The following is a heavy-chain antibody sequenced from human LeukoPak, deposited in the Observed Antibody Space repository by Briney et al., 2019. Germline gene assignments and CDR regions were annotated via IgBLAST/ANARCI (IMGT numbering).Heavy chain of an antibody. Sequence: GRSPRLSCTASGFTFDDYAMHWVRQAPGKGPEWVSGIGWNSGGIGYADSVKGRFTISRDNAENSLYLQMNSLRAEDTALYYCAKGGIFSTRDAFDIWGQGTLVTVSS. J-gene: IGHJ3*02. CDR1: GFTFDDYA. D-gene: IGHD1-26*01. CDR2: IGWNSGGI. V-gene: IGHV3-9*01. CDR3: AKGGIFSTRDAFDI.